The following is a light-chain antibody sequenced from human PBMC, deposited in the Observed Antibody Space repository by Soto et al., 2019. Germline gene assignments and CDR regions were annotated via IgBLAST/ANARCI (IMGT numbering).Light chain of an antibody. CDR2: DES. CDR3: QQYDNLPGVL. V-gene: IGKV1-33*01. Sequence: QMTQSPSSLSASLVEGVTTPCRAIRDISNYLSWYPQNPGKAPKLLSHDESNLQTGVPSRFIGSGSGTDFTFTISSLQPEDIATYYCQQYDNLPGVLFGPGTKVDIK. J-gene: IGKJ3*01. CDR1: RDISNY.